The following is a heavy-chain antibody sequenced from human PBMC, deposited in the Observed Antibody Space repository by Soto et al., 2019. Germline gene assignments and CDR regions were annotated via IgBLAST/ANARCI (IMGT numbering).Heavy chain of an antibody. CDR3: ARESRYFSGGICHFLPGIDY. Sequence: QVQLVQSGAEVKKPGSSVKVSCKASGGTFSSYAISWVRQAPGQGLEWMGGIIPIFGTANYAQKFQGRVTITADEPRSTAYMELGSLKSEDTAVYYRARESRYFSGGICHFLPGIDYCGQGTLVTVSS. V-gene: IGHV1-69*12. CDR2: IIPIFGTA. D-gene: IGHD2-15*01. J-gene: IGHJ4*02. CDR1: GGTFSSYA.